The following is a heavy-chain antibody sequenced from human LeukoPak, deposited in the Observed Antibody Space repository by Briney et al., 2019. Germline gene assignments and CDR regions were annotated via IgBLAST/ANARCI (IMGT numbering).Heavy chain of an antibody. J-gene: IGHJ1*01. CDR2: INPDSGDT. D-gene: IGHD3-22*01. CDR3: ASKTYDTTGYYYFQH. V-gene: IGHV1-2*02. Sequence: GASVKVSCKASGYTFTDYYIHWVRQAPGQGLEWIGWINPDSGDTNYAQKFQGRVTMTRDTSITTVYMDLSRLRSDDTAVYYCASKTYDTTGYYYFQHWGQGTLVTVSS. CDR1: GYTFTDYY.